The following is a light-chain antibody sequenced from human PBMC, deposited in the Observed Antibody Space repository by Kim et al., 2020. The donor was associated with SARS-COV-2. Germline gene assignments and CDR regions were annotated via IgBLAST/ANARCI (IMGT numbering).Light chain of an antibody. CDR2: DAS. Sequence: EIVLTQSPATLSLSPGERATLSCRASQSVSSYLAWYQQKPDQAPRLLIYDASNRATGIPARFSGSGSGTDFTLTISSLEPEDVAVYYCQQRSNWPALAFGGGSKVDIK. CDR1: QSVSSY. J-gene: IGKJ4*01. V-gene: IGKV3-11*01. CDR3: QQRSNWPALA.